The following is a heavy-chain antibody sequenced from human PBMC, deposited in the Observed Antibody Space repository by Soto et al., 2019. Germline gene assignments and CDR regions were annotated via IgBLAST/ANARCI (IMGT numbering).Heavy chain of an antibody. J-gene: IGHJ4*02. D-gene: IGHD3-22*01. V-gene: IGHV3-30-3*01. Sequence: QVQLVESGGGVVQPGRSLRLSCEASGFTFSSFAMHWVRQAPGKGLEWVSIISYDGSNKYYADSVKGRFTISRDNSKNTLYVRMSSLRPEDTAVYCCAISYYATCGYIWGQGTLVTVSS. CDR1: GFTFSSFA. CDR2: ISYDGSNK. CDR3: AISYYATCGYI.